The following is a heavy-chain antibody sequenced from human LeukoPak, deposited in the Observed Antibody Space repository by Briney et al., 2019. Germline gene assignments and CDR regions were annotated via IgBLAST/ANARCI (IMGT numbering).Heavy chain of an antibody. CDR2: IYSGGST. Sequence: GGSLRLSCAASGFTVSRNYMSWVRQAPGKGLEWVSVIYSGGSTYYADSVKGRFTISRDNSKRTLYLQMGSLRPEDTAVYYCARGPSSYFYMDVWGKGTTVTISS. CDR3: ARGPSSYFYMDV. CDR1: GFTVSRNY. J-gene: IGHJ6*03. V-gene: IGHV3-66*01.